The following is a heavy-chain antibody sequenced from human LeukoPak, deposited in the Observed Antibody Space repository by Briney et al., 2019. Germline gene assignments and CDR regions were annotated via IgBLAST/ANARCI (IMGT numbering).Heavy chain of an antibody. CDR2: ISRSGDTI. J-gene: IGHJ4*02. D-gene: IGHD3-10*01. Sequence: GGSLRLSCAASGFTFSRYEMNWVRQAPGKGLEWVSYISRSGDTIYFADSVKGRFTISRDNAKNSLYLQMSSLRAEDTAVYYCARDYASDYWGQGTLVTVSS. CDR3: ARDYASDY. V-gene: IGHV3-48*03. CDR1: GFTFSRYE.